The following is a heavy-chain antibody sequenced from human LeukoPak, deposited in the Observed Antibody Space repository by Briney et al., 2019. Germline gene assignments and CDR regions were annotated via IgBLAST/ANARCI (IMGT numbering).Heavy chain of an antibody. CDR3: AREGPYYYGSGSPTPFDY. Sequence: GGSLSLSCATSGFTFSSYSMNWVRQAPGKGLEWVSSISSSSSYIYYADSVNGRFTISRDNAKNSLYLQMNSLRAEETAVYYCAREGPYYYGSGSPTPFDYWGQGTLVTVSS. CDR2: ISSSSSYI. J-gene: IGHJ4*02. V-gene: IGHV3-21*01. D-gene: IGHD3-10*01. CDR1: GFTFSSYS.